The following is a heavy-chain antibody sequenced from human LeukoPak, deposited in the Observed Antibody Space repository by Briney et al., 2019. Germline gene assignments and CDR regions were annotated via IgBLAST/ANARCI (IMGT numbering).Heavy chain of an antibody. Sequence: GGSLRLSCAASGFTFSSYAMSWVRQAPGKGLEWVSAISGSGGSTYYADSVKGRFTISRDNSKNTLYLQMNSLRAEDTAVYYCAKDRRSSSWYNVNYYYYYMDVWGKGTTVTVSS. CDR3: AKDRRSSSWYNVNYYYYYMDV. D-gene: IGHD6-13*01. J-gene: IGHJ6*03. V-gene: IGHV3-23*01. CDR2: ISGSGGST. CDR1: GFTFSSYA.